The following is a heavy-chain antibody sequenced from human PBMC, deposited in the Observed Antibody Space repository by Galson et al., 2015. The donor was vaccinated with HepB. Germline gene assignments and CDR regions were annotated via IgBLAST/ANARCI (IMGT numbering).Heavy chain of an antibody. CDR2: ISGSGGST. CDR1: GFTFSSYA. V-gene: IGHV3-23*01. Sequence: SLRLSCAASGFTFSSYAMSWVRQAPGKGLEWVSAISGSGGSTYYADSVKGRFTISRDNSKNTPYLQMNGLRAEDTAVYYCAKHNYGGSFGHAFDIWGQGTMVTVSS. J-gene: IGHJ3*02. D-gene: IGHD4-23*01. CDR3: AKHNYGGSFGHAFDI.